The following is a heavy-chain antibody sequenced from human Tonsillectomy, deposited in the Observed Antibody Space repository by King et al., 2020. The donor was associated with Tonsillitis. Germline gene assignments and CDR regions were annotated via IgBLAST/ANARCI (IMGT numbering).Heavy chain of an antibody. V-gene: IGHV3-33*01. CDR1: GFTFSSYG. CDR3: ARGGYYDSSGRFDY. D-gene: IGHD3-22*01. CDR2: IWYDGSNK. Sequence: VQLVQSGGGVVQPGRSLRLSCAASGFTFSSYGMHWVRQAPGKGLEWVAVIWYDGSNKYYADSVKGRFTISRDNSKNTLYLQMNSLRAEDTAVYYCARGGYYDSSGRFDYWGQGNLVTV. J-gene: IGHJ4*02.